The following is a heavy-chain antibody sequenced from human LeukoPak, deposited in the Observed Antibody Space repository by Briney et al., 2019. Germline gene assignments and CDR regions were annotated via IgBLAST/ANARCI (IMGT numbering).Heavy chain of an antibody. CDR2: ISSSSSYI. V-gene: IGHV3-21*01. J-gene: IGHJ3*02. Sequence: GGSLRLSCAASGFTFSSYSMNWVRQAPGKGLEWVSSISSSSSYIYYADSVKGRFTISRDNAKNSLYLQMNSLRAEDTAVYYCARDHPYNWNHDGGDAFDIWGQGTMVTVSS. CDR3: ARDHPYNWNHDGGDAFDI. CDR1: GFTFSSYS. D-gene: IGHD1-14*01.